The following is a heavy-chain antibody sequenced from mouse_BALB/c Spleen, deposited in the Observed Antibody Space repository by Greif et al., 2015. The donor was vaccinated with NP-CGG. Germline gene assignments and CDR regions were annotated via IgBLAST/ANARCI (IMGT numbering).Heavy chain of an antibody. J-gene: IGHJ4*01. CDR1: GFSLTSYG. Sequence: VQGVESGPGLVAPSQSLSITCAVSGFSLTSYGVHWVRQPPGKGLEWLGVIWAGGSTNYNSALMSRLSISNDNSKSQVFLKMNSLQTDDTAMYYCARDSLYDYDKVMDYWGQGTSATVSS. D-gene: IGHD2-4*01. CDR2: IWAGGST. CDR3: ARDSLYDYDKVMDY. V-gene: IGHV2-9*02.